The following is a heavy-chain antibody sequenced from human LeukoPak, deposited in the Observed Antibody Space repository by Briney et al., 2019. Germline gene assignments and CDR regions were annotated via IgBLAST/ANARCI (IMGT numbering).Heavy chain of an antibody. V-gene: IGHV1-2*02. CDR3: ARGSEELQYYFDY. Sequence: ASVKVSCKASGYTFTDYYMHWVRQAPGQGLEWMGWINPNSGGTNYAQKFQGTVTMTRDTSTSTVYMELTSLRSEDTAVYYCARGSEELQYYFDYWGQGTLVTVSS. CDR2: INPNSGGT. D-gene: IGHD1-7*01. J-gene: IGHJ4*02. CDR1: GYTFTDYY.